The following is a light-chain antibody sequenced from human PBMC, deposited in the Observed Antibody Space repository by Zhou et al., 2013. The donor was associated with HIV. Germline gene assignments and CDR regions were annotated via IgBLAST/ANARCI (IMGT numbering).Light chain of an antibody. CDR2: KAS. Sequence: DIQMTQSPSTLSASVGGRVTITCRASQSISDWLAWYQQKPGKAPKLLIYKASTLESGVPSRFSGSGSGTEFSLTISSLQPDDFATYYCLQDYSYPLTFGQGTRLEIK. V-gene: IGKV1-5*03. CDR1: QSISDW. CDR3: LQDYSYPLT. J-gene: IGKJ5*01.